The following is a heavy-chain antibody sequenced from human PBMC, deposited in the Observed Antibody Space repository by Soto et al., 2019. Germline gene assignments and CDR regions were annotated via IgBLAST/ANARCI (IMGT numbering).Heavy chain of an antibody. CDR2: INPNSGGT. J-gene: IGHJ3*02. Sequence: ASVKVSCKASGYTFTGYYMHWVRQAPGQGLEWMGWINPNSGGTNYAQKFQGWVTMTRDTSISTAYMELSRLRSDETAVYYCASDYSGSCSGGSCRAHAFDIWGQGTMVTVSS. V-gene: IGHV1-2*04. CDR1: GYTFTGYY. CDR3: ASDYSGSCSGGSCRAHAFDI. D-gene: IGHD2-15*01.